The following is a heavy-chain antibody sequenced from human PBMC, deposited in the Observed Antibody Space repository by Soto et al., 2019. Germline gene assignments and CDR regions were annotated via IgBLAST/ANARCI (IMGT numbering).Heavy chain of an antibody. CDR1: GFTFSGFS. D-gene: IGHD3-22*01. CDR2: VTSSPSSM. J-gene: IGHJ4*02. Sequence: PGGSLRLSCAASGFTFSGFSMNWVRQAPGKGLEWVSSVTSSPSSMFYADSVKGRFTTSRDDTKDSLFLQMNSLRADDTAVYYCAREADFASSGYVLDYWGLGTLVTVSS. V-gene: IGHV3-21*01. CDR3: AREADFASSGYVLDY.